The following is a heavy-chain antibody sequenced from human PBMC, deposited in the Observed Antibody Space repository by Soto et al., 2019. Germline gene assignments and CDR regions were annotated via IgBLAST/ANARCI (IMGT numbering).Heavy chain of an antibody. V-gene: IGHV3-33*01. CDR2: IWYDGSNK. J-gene: IGHJ3*02. CDR1: GFTFSSYG. CDR3: ARDQRGYSSSWYVPDAFDI. Sequence: GGSLRLSCAASGFTFSSYGMHWVRQAPGKGLEWVAVIWYDGSNKYYADSVKGRFTISRDNSKNTLYLQMNSLRAEDTAVYYCARDQRGYSSSWYVPDAFDIWRQGTMVTVSS. D-gene: IGHD6-13*01.